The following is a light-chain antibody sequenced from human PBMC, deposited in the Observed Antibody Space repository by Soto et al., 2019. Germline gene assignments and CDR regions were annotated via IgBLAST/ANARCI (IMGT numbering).Light chain of an antibody. V-gene: IGLV2-23*01. CDR1: SSDVGSYNL. J-gene: IGLJ2*01. CDR3: CSYAGTYTLV. CDR2: EGS. Sequence: QSVLTQPASVSGSPGQSITISCTGTSSDVGSYNLVSWYQQHPGKAPKLIIYEGSKRPSGVSNRFSGSKSGNTASLTISGLQTEDEADYYCCSYAGTYTLVFGGGTKLTVL.